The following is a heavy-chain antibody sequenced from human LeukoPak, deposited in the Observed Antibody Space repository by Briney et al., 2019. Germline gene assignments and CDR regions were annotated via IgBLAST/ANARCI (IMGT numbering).Heavy chain of an antibody. CDR1: GFSITTGYY. CDR3: ARMAPDTAMTLDY. J-gene: IGHJ4*02. CDR2: TYHTGST. Sequence: PSETLSLTCRVSGFSITTGYYWGWIRQPPGKWLEWIGSTYHTGSTYYNPSLKGRVTISLDTSKDQFSVKLTSVTAADTAVYYCARMAPDTAMTLDYWGQGTLVTVSS. V-gene: IGHV4-38-2*01. D-gene: IGHD5-18*01.